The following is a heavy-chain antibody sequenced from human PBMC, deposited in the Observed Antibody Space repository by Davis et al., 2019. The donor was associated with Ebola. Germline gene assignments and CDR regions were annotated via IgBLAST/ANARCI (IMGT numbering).Heavy chain of an antibody. J-gene: IGHJ4*02. V-gene: IGHV6-1*01. D-gene: IGHD5-12*01. CDR3: ARGWLRSSFDY. CDR1: GDSVSINSAG. Sequence: HSQTLSLTCAISGDSVSINSAGWNWIRQSPSRGLEWLGRTYFNSKYYSDYAVSVRGRITINADPSKNQLSLQLNSVTPEDTAVYYCARGWLRSSFDYWGQGTLVTVSS. CDR2: TYFNSKYYS.